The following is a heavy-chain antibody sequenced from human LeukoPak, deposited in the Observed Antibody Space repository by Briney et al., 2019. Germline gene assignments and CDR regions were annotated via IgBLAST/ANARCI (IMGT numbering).Heavy chain of an antibody. CDR2: ISGSGGST. J-gene: IGHJ4*02. V-gene: IGHV3-23*01. CDR1: GFTFSNCA. D-gene: IGHD3-22*01. Sequence: PGGSLRLSCAASGFTFSNCAMSWVRQAPGKGLEWVSSISGSGGSTYYADSVKGRFTISRDNSKNTLYLQMNSLRAEDTAVYYCVKRAEDSSGYYLYYFDYWGQGTLVTVSS. CDR3: VKRAEDSSGYYLYYFDY.